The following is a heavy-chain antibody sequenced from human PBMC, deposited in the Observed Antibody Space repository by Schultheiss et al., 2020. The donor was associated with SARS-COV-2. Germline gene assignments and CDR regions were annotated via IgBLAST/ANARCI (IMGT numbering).Heavy chain of an antibody. Sequence: ASVKVSCKASGYTFTSYGISWVRQAPGQGLEWMGWINPNSGGTNYAQKFQGRVTMTRDTSISTAYMELSRLRSDDTAVYYCASGLSGYFDYWGQGTLVTVSS. CDR1: GYTFTSYG. J-gene: IGHJ4*02. CDR3: ASGLSGYFDY. V-gene: IGHV1-2*02. CDR2: INPNSGGT.